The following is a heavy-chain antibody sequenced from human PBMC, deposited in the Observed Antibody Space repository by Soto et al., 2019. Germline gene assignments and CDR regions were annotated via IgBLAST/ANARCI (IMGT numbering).Heavy chain of an antibody. CDR3: ASIEVAGTSGAFDL. Sequence: WASVKVSCKASGYTFTSYDINWVRQATGQGLEWMGWMNPNSGNTGYAQKFQGRVTMTRNTSISTAYMELSSLRSEDTAVYYCASIEVAGTSGAFDLWGQGTMVTVSS. J-gene: IGHJ3*01. CDR2: MNPNSGNT. CDR1: GYTFTSYD. D-gene: IGHD6-19*01. V-gene: IGHV1-8*01.